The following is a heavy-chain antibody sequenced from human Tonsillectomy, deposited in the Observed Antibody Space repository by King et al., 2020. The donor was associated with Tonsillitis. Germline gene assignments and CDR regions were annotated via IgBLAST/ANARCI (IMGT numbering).Heavy chain of an antibody. CDR2: INHSGST. CDR1: GGSFSGYY. V-gene: IGHV4-34*01. D-gene: IGHD6-19*01. CDR3: ARGSAAVAGGFDI. J-gene: IGHJ3*02. Sequence: VQLQQWGAGLLKPSETLSLTCAVYGGSFSGYYWSWIRQPPGKGLEWIGEINHSGSTNYNPSLKSRVTISVDTSKNQFSLKLRSVTAADTAVYYCARGSAAVAGGFDIWGQGTMVTVSS.